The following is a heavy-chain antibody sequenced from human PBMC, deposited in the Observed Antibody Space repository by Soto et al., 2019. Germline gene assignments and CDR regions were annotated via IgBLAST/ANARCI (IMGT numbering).Heavy chain of an antibody. V-gene: IGHV1-18*04. CDR2: ISPYDGNR. J-gene: IGHJ6*02. CDR3: ARGGYYDSSGSRNYHYYGMNV. D-gene: IGHD3-9*01. Sequence: QAQLMQSGAEVKRPGASVKVSCRSSGYTFSSYGISWVRQAPGQGLEWLGWISPYDGNRNYAQTLQGRVYMTTDTSANPAYMEVRSLRVDDTAKYYCARGGYYDSSGSRNYHYYGMNVWGQGTTVTVSS. CDR1: GYTFSSYG.